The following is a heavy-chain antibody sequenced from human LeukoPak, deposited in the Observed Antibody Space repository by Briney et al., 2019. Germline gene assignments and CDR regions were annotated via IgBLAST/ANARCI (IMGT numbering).Heavy chain of an antibody. Sequence: GGSLRLSCAASGFTFSSYWMHWVRQAPGKGLVWVSRINSDGSSTNYADSVKGRFTISRDNAKNMLYLQMNSLRAEDTAVYYCARDLAQYYYYYYGMDVRGQGTTVTVSS. CDR3: ARDLAQYYYYYYGMDV. CDR2: INSDGSST. CDR1: GFTFSSYW. J-gene: IGHJ6*02. V-gene: IGHV3-74*01.